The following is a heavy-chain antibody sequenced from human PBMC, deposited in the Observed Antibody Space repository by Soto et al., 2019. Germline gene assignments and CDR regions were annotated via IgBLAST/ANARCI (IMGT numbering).Heavy chain of an antibody. V-gene: IGHV3-11*01. CDR2: ISISGTTI. CDR1: GFTLSDYY. CDR3: ARAPLT. Sequence: QVPLVESGGGLVQPGGSLRLSCAASGFTLSDYYMTWIRPAPRKGLEWVSDISISGTTIHYADSLRGRFTISRDNAKNSLWLQMNTLRAEDTAVYYCARAPLTWGQGTLVTVSS. J-gene: IGHJ4*02.